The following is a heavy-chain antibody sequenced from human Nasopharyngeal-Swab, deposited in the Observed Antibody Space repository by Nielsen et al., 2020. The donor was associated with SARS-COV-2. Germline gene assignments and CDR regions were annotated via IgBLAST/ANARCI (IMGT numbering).Heavy chain of an antibody. D-gene: IGHD1-26*01. CDR2: ISPRYGYT. V-gene: IGHV1-18*03. CDR3: ARDMGATFGFDF. CDR1: GYTFTSYG. Sequence: ASVKVSCKTSGYTFTSYGVSWVRQAPGQGLEWMGWISPRYGYTNYEQKFQGRVTMTTDTSTSTAYMELRSLRSDDMAVYYCARDMGATFGFDFWGQGTMVTVSS. J-gene: IGHJ3*01.